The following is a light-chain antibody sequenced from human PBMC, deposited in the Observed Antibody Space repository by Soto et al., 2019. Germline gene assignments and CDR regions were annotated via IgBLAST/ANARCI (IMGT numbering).Light chain of an antibody. CDR3: QQYGSSPFT. Sequence: EIVMTQSPATLSVSPGDRATLSCRASQSVDNDLAWYQQKPGQPPRLLIYDASNRATGIPARFSGSGSGTDFTLTISRLEPEDFAVYYCQQYGSSPFTFGPGTKVDIK. CDR2: DAS. J-gene: IGKJ3*01. V-gene: IGKV3-20*01. CDR1: QSVDND.